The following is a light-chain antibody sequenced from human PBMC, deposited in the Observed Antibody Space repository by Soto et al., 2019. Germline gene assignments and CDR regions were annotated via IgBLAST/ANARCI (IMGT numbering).Light chain of an antibody. J-gene: IGKJ2*01. CDR2: WAS. Sequence: DIVRTQSPDSLAVSLGERATINCKSSQSVLYSSNNKNYLAWYQQKPGQPPKLLIYWASTRESGVPDRFSGSGSGTDFTLTISSLQAEDVAVYYCQQYYSTPLSFGQGTKLEIK. CDR3: QQYYSTPLS. V-gene: IGKV4-1*01. CDR1: QSVLYSSNNKNY.